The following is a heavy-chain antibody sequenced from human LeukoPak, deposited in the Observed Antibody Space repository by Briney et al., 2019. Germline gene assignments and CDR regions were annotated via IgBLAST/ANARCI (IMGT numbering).Heavy chain of an antibody. D-gene: IGHD3-22*01. Sequence: GASVKVSCKASGGTFSSYAISWVRQAPGQGLEWMGGIIPIFGTANYAQKFQGRVTITADESTSTAYMELSSLRSEDTAVYYCARLPGEDYYDSSGYYRFDYWGQETLVTVSS. J-gene: IGHJ4*02. CDR1: GGTFSSYA. V-gene: IGHV1-69*13. CDR2: IIPIFGTA. CDR3: ARLPGEDYYDSSGYYRFDY.